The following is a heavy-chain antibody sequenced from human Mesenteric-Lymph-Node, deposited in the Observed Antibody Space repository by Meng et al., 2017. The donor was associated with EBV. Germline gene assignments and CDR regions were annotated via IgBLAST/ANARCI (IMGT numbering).Heavy chain of an antibody. CDR2: VSSSGGTT. D-gene: IGHD6-19*01. CDR1: GFTFSSNA. J-gene: IGHJ4*02. Sequence: EVQLLGSGGGLVQRGGSLRLSCAASGFTFSSNAMNWVRQAPGKGLEWVSAVSSSGGTTYYADSVKGRFTISRDNSKNTLYLQMNSLRAEDTAVYYCAIRIAVNYWGQGTLVTVSS. V-gene: IGHV3-23*01. CDR3: AIRIAVNY.